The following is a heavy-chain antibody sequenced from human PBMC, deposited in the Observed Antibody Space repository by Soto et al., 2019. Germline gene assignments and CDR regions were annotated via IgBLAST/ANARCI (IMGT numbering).Heavy chain of an antibody. V-gene: IGHV5-10-1*01. Sequence: PGESLKISCKGSGYSFTSYWISWVRQMPWKGLEWMGMIDPSDSYTNYSPSFQGHVTISADKSINTAYLQWRTLKASDTAMYFCARKRGDSFDVRGQGTMVTVSS. CDR3: ARKRGDSFDV. J-gene: IGHJ3*01. CDR1: GYSFTSYW. CDR2: IDPSDSYT.